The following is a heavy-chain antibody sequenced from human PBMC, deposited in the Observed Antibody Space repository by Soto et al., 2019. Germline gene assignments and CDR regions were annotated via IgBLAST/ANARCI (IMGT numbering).Heavy chain of an antibody. Sequence: PSETLSLTCTVSGGSISSYYWSWVRQPAGKGLEWIGRIYTSGSTNYNPSLKSRVTMSVDTSKNQFSLKLSSVTAADTAVYYCARVRIAARTGAYVMDVWGQGTTVTVSS. V-gene: IGHV4-4*07. CDR3: ARVRIAARTGAYVMDV. CDR2: IYTSGST. J-gene: IGHJ6*02. D-gene: IGHD6-6*01. CDR1: GGSISSYY.